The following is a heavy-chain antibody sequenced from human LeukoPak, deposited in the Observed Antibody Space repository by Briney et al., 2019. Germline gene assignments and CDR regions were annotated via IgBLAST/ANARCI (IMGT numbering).Heavy chain of an antibody. CDR2: ISYDGSNK. CDR1: GFTFSSYA. J-gene: IGHJ4*02. D-gene: IGHD6-13*01. Sequence: PGRSLRPSCAASGFTFSSYAMHWVRQAPGKGLEWVAVISYDGSNKYYADSVKGRFTISRDNSKNTLYLQMNSLRAEDTAVYYCARDESSSWYFDYWGQGTLVTVSS. CDR3: ARDESSSWYFDY. V-gene: IGHV3-30*01.